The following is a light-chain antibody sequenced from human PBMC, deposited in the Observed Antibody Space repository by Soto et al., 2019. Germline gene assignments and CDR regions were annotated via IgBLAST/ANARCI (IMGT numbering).Light chain of an antibody. J-gene: IGLJ2*01. CDR2: SNT. CDR3: QSYASSLSGSI. CDR1: SSNIGAPYD. V-gene: IGLV1-40*01. Sequence: QSVLTQPPSVSGAPGQRVTIYCTGSSSNIGAPYDVHWYQQLPRTAPKLLIYSNTNRPAGVPDRFSGSTSGTSASLAITGLQAEDEADYYCQSYASSLSGSIFGGGTKLTVL.